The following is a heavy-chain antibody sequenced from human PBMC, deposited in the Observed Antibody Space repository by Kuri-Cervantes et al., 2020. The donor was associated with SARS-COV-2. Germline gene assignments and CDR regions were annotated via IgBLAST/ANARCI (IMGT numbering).Heavy chain of an antibody. CDR1: GGSITSNSYY. CDR2: ISYSGST. J-gene: IGHJ4*02. D-gene: IGHD2-21*02. CDR3: ARHAGAYCGGDCYVDY. Sequence: GSLRLSCTVSGGSITSNSYYWGWIRQSPGKGLEWIGSISYSGSTYYNPSLKSRVTISVDTSKNQFSLKLSSVTAADTAVYYCARHAGAYCGGDCYVDYWGQGTLVTVSS. V-gene: IGHV4-39*01.